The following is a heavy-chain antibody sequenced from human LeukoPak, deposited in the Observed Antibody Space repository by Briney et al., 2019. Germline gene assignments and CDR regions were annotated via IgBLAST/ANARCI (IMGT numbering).Heavy chain of an antibody. J-gene: IGHJ4*02. D-gene: IGHD3-3*01. CDR3: ARVVTIFGVVIKFVDGYYFDY. V-gene: IGHV4-39*07. CDR1: GGSISSSSYY. Sequence: SETLSLTCTVSGGSISSSSYYWGWIRQPPGKGLEWVGSIYYSGSTYYNPSLKSRVTISVDTSKNQFSLKLSSVTAADTAVYYCARVVTIFGVVIKFVDGYYFDYWGQGTLVTVSS. CDR2: IYYSGST.